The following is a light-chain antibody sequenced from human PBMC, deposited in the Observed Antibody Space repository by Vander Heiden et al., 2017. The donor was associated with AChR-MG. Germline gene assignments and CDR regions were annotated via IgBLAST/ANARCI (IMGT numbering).Light chain of an antibody. Sequence: ATLSCRASQSVSSNLAWYQQKPGQAPRLLIYGASTRATGIPARFSGSGSGTEFTLTISSLQSEDFAVYYCRQYNNWRITFGQGTRLEIK. V-gene: IGKV3-15*01. CDR2: GAS. CDR1: QSVSSN. J-gene: IGKJ5*01. CDR3: RQYNNWRIT.